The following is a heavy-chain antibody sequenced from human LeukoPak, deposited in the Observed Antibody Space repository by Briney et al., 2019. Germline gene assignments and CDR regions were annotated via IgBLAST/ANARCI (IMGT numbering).Heavy chain of an antibody. J-gene: IGHJ4*02. CDR2: ISGSGGST. CDR1: GFTFSSYA. V-gene: IGHV3-23*01. CDR3: AKEATRYYGSGSYSELDY. Sequence: GGSLRLSCAASGFTFSSYAMSWVRQAPGKGLEWVSAISGSGGSTYYADSVKGRFTISRDNSKNTLYLQMNSLRAEDTAVYYCAKEATRYYGSGSYSELDYWGQGTLVTVSS. D-gene: IGHD3-10*01.